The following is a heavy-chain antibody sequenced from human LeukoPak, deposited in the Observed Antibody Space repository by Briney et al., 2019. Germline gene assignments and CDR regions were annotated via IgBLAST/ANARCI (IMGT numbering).Heavy chain of an antibody. CDR3: ASSEWLTSGSFDP. D-gene: IGHD6-19*01. CDR2: ISSSGSTI. CDR1: GFTFSDYY. Sequence: GSLRLSCAASGFTFSDYYMSWIRQAPGKGLEWVSYISSSGSTIYYADSVKGRFTISRDNAKNSLSLQMNSLRAEDTAVYYCASSEWLTSGSFDPWGQGTPVTVSS. J-gene: IGHJ5*02. V-gene: IGHV3-11*04.